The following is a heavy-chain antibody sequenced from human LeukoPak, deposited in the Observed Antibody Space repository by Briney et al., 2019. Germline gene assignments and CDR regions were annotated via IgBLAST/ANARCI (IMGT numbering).Heavy chain of an antibody. D-gene: IGHD2-2*01. CDR3: ARHPEPGYCSSTSCHESYFDY. Sequence: GGSLRLSCAASGFKFSSCAMSWVRQAPGKGLEWVSAISGSGGRPYYADSVKGRFTISRDNSKNTLYLQMNSLSAEDTAVYYCARHPEPGYCSSTSCHESYFDYWGQGTLVTVSS. CDR2: ISGSGGRP. CDR1: GFKFSSCA. V-gene: IGHV3-23*01. J-gene: IGHJ4*02.